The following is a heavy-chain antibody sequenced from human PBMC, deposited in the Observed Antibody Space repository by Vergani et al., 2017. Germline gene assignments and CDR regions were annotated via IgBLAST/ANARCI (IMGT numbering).Heavy chain of an antibody. CDR1: GFTFSTSD. V-gene: IGHV3-13*01. J-gene: IGHJ4*02. CDR3: ARQSRDVFCTNGVCPLGY. CDR2: IGRGGDT. D-gene: IGHD2-8*01. Sequence: ELQLVESGGGLVQPGGSLRLSCAASGFTFSTSDMHWVRQPTGKGLEWVSAIGRGGDTYYADSVKGRFTISRENAENSLYLQMNSLRAGDTAVYYCARQSRDVFCTNGVCPLGYWGQGALVTVSS.